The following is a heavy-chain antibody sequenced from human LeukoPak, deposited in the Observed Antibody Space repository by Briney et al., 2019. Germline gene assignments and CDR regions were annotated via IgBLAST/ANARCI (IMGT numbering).Heavy chain of an antibody. CDR2: TYYRSKWYN. CDR3: ARDRYSSSWYTPVRYYYYYMDV. J-gene: IGHJ6*03. V-gene: IGHV6-1*01. CDR1: GDSVSSNSAA. D-gene: IGHD6-13*01. Sequence: SQTLSLTCAISGDSVSSNSAAWNWIRQSPSRGLEWLGRTYYRSKWYNDYAVSVKSRITINPDTSKNQFSLQLNSVTPEDTAVYYCARDRYSSSWYTPVRYYYYYMDVWGKGTTVTVSS.